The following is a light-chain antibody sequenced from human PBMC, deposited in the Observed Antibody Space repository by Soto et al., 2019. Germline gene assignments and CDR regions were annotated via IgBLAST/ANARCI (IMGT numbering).Light chain of an antibody. CDR3: QQGYSRPGT. Sequence: DIQMTQSPASLSAYVGDRVTITCRASQSIRSSLNWYQQKPGKAPNLLIYTTSNLESGVPSRFSGSGSGTDFTLTISRLQPEDFATYFCQQGYSRPGTFGQGTKVDIK. V-gene: IGKV1-39*01. CDR2: TTS. J-gene: IGKJ1*01. CDR1: QSIRSS.